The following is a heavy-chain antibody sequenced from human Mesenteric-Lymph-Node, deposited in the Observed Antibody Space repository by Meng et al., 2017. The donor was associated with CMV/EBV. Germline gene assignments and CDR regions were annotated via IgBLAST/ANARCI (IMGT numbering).Heavy chain of an antibody. J-gene: IGHJ4*02. Sequence: ESLKISCAASGFNYISWVRQAPGKGLEWISIIYSDDSTFYADSVKGRFTISRDNSKKTVYLQMNSLRAEDTAVYYCARVLTVIRGSYFFDSWGQGTLVTISS. D-gene: IGHD2/OR15-2a*01. CDR3: ARVLTVIRGSYFFDS. V-gene: IGHV3-53*01. CDR2: IYSDDST. CDR1: GFNY.